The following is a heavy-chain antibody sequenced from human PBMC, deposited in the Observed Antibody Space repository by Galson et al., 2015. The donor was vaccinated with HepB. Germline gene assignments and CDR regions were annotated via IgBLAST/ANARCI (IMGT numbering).Heavy chain of an antibody. CDR3: ARDQGTMVQGARRPYYYYYMDV. D-gene: IGHD3-10*01. CDR2: IWYDGSNK. V-gene: IGHV3-33*01. Sequence: SLRLSCAASGFTFSSYGMHWVRQAPGKGLEWVAVIWYDGSNKYYADSVKGRFTISRDNSKNTLYLQMNSLRAEDTAVYYCARDQGTMVQGARRPYYYYYMDVWGKGTTVTVSS. J-gene: IGHJ6*03. CDR1: GFTFSSYG.